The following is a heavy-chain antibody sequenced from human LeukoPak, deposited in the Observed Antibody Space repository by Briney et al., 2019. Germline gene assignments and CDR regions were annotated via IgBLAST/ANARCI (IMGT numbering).Heavy chain of an antibody. Sequence: PSETLSLTCTVSGGSITRHHWTWIRQPPGTGLEWIGYFYDSGDFNYNPSLKSRVTISMDMSNNQFSLRRSSVTAADTAMYYCARLLRPGGRKGDCFDIWGQGTMVTVA. CDR2: FYDSGDF. CDR1: GGSITRHH. CDR3: ARLLRPGGRKGDCFDI. D-gene: IGHD2-21*01. J-gene: IGHJ3*02. V-gene: IGHV4-59*08.